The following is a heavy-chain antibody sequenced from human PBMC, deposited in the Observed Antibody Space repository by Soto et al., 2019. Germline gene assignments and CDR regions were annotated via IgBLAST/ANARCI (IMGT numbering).Heavy chain of an antibody. J-gene: IGHJ6*03. D-gene: IGHD3-10*01. V-gene: IGHV3-66*01. CDR2: IYSGGST. CDR3: AKAYMVRGVVYYVDV. CDR1: GFTVSSNY. Sequence: GGSLRLSCAASGFTVSSNYMSWVRQAPGKGLEWVSVIYSGGSTYYADSVKGRFTISRDNSKNTLYLQMNSLRAEDTAVYYCAKAYMVRGVVYYVDVSGKATTVTVSS.